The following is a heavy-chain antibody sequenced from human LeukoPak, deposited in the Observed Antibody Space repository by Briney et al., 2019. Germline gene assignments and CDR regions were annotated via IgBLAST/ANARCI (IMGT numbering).Heavy chain of an antibody. CDR1: GFTFSDHH. CDR3: AKDLGRYRNNYFDY. D-gene: IGHD1-26*01. Sequence: GGSLRLSCAASGFTFSDHHMEWVRQAPGKGLEWVSGISGSGGGTYYADSVKGRFTISRDDSKNTLYLQMNSLRAEDTAVYYCAKDLGRYRNNYFDYWGQGTLVTVSS. V-gene: IGHV3-23*01. CDR2: ISGSGGGT. J-gene: IGHJ4*02.